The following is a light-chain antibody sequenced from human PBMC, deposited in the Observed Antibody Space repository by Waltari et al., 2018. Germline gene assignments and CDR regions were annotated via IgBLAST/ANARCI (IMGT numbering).Light chain of an antibody. Sequence: QSALSQPPSASGTPGQRVTISCSGSRSNIGTNFVDWYQPLPGTAPKLLIHRNIHRPSGVPDRFSGSKSGTSASLDISGLRSEDEADYYCAAWDDNLGGTWVFGGGTKLTVL. V-gene: IGLV1-47*01. CDR2: RNI. CDR3: AAWDDNLGGTWV. J-gene: IGLJ3*02. CDR1: RSNIGTNF.